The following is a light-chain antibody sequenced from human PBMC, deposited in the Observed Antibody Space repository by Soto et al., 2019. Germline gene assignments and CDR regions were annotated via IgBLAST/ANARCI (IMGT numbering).Light chain of an antibody. V-gene: IGKV3-15*01. J-gene: IGKJ1*01. CDR1: QTVGSN. CDR2: GAS. Sequence: ETVMTQSPATLSVSPGERATLSCRASQTVGSNLAWYQQTPGRAPRLLIYGASTRATGIRARFSGGGSGTEFTLTISSLQSEDFAVYYCQQYNDWPRTFGQGTKVEI. CDR3: QQYNDWPRT.